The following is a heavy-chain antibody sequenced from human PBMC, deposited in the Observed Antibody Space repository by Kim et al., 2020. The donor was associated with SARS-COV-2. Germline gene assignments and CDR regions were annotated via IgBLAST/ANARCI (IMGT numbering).Heavy chain of an antibody. Sequence: SETLSLTCTVSGGSIDTYYWTWIRQSPGKGLEWIGYSYYSGKSNYNPSLKSRVTISVDTSKNQFSLRLTSVTDADTAVYYCARQHSFSSGWMAFDHWGQGTLVTVS. CDR1: GGSIDTYY. CDR2: SYYSGKS. CDR3: ARQHSFSSGWMAFDH. V-gene: IGHV4-59*01. J-gene: IGHJ4*02. D-gene: IGHD6-19*01.